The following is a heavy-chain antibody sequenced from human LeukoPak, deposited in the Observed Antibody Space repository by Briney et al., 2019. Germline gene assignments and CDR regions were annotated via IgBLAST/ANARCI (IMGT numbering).Heavy chain of an antibody. V-gene: IGHV1-69*04. D-gene: IGHD3-22*01. Sequence: SVKVSCKASGGTFSSYAISWVRQAPGQGLEWMGRIIPILGIANYAQKFQGRVTITADKSTSTAYMELSSLRSEDTAVCYCARDGAYDSSGYYEYYYYGMDIWGQGTTVTVSS. CDR2: IIPILGIA. CDR3: ARDGAYDSSGYYEYYYYGMDI. J-gene: IGHJ6*02. CDR1: GGTFSSYA.